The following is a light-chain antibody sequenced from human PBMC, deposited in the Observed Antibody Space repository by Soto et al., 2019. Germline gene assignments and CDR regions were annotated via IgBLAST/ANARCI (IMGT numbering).Light chain of an antibody. CDR2: DAS. J-gene: IGKJ4*01. CDR3: QQYATSPLA. V-gene: IGKV3-20*01. CDR1: QNVARNY. Sequence: ENVLTQSPGTLSLSPGESATLSCRASQNVARNYLVWFQQRPGQAPRLLIYDASTRATGIPDRFSGSGSGTDFTLTISRLEPEDFAVYFCQQYATSPLAFGGGTKVDI.